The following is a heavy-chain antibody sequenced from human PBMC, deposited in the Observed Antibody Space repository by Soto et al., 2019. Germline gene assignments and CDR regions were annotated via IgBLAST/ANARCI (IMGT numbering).Heavy chain of an antibody. CDR3: AGMGRVVLTP. J-gene: IGHJ4*03. Sequence: SVNGYFKASGGTFSSDAISWVRQAPGQVLDCIGGIIPIFGTANYAQKFQGRVTITADESTSAAYMDLSSLRSEDTAVYYCAGMGRVVLTPWGHGSRVNVSS. CDR2: IIPIFGTA. D-gene: IGHD3-10*01. V-gene: IGHV1-69*13. CDR1: GGTFSSDA.